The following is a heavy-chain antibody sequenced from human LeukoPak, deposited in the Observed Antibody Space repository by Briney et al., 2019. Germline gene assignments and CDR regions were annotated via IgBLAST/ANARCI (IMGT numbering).Heavy chain of an antibody. CDR1: GYTFTGYY. J-gene: IGHJ5*02. D-gene: IGHD5-18*01. V-gene: IGHV1-2*02. CDR2: INPNSGGT. Sequence: ASVKVSCKASGYTFTGYYMHWVRQAPGQGLEWMGWINPNSGGTNYAQKFQGRVTMTRDTSISTAYMELSRLRSDDTAVYYCAREVDTAMVTGVPNYNWFDPWGQGTLVTVSS. CDR3: AREVDTAMVTGVPNYNWFDP.